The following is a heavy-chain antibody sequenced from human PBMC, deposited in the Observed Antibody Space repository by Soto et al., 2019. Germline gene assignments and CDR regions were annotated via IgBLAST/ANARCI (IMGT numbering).Heavy chain of an antibody. CDR3: AKYKLGPSRGSYWGMGAFDI. D-gene: IGHD3-16*01. V-gene: IGHV3-23*01. Sequence: GGSLRLSCAASGFTFSSYAMSWVRQAPGKGLEWVSAISGSGGSTYYADSVKGRFTISRDNSKNTLYLQMNSLRAEDTAVYYCAKYKLGPSRGSYWGMGAFDIWGQGTMVTVSS. J-gene: IGHJ3*02. CDR1: GFTFSSYA. CDR2: ISGSGGST.